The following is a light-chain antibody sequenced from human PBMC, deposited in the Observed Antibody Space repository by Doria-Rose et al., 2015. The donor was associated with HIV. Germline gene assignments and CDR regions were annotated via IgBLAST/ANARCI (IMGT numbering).Light chain of an antibody. CDR1: QSFSSTC. CDR2: DGS. CDR3: LQYGTSWT. Sequence: TQSPGTLSLSPGERATLSCRASQSFSSTCLAWYQQKPGQAPSLLIYDGSTRATGIPDRFSASGSGTDFTLTINRLEPGDFAPYYCLQYGTSWTFGQGTKVEIK. J-gene: IGKJ1*01. V-gene: IGKV3-20*01.